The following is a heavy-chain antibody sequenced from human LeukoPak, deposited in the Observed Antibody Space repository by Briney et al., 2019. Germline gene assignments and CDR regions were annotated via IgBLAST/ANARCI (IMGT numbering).Heavy chain of an antibody. V-gene: IGHV3-48*01. Sequence: GGSLRLSCAASGFTFSSYSMNWVRQAPGKGPEWVSYISSSSSTIYYADSVKGRFTISRDNAKNSLYLQMNSLRAEDTAVYYCARSRLRYFDWLPTSFDYWGQGTLVTVSS. CDR1: GFTFSSYS. CDR2: ISSSSSTI. J-gene: IGHJ4*02. CDR3: ARSRLRYFDWLPTSFDY. D-gene: IGHD3-9*01.